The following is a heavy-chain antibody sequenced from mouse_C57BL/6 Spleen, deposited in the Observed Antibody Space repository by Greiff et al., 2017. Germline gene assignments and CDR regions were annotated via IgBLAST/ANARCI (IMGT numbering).Heavy chain of an antibody. CDR1: GYTFTDYY. J-gene: IGHJ2*01. CDR3: ARRLLLYFDY. Sequence: EVKLQQSGPELVKPGASVKISCKASGYTFTDYYMNWVKQSHGKSLEWIGDINPNNGGTSYNEKFKGKATLTVDKSSSTAYMELRSLTSEDSAVYYCARRLLLYFDYWGQGTTRTVSS. V-gene: IGHV1-26*01. CDR2: INPNNGGT. D-gene: IGHD2-3*01.